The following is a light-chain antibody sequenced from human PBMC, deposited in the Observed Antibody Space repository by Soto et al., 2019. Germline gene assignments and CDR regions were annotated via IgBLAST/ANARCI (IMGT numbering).Light chain of an antibody. CDR3: QHRVNWPLT. CDR1: QSVSSN. V-gene: IGKV3-15*01. J-gene: IGKJ4*01. CDR2: DAS. Sequence: EIVMTQSPATLSVSPWEKATLSCRASQSVSSNLAWYQQKPGQAPRLLIYDASTRATGIPARFSGSGSGTEFTLTISNLEPEDFAVYYCQHRVNWPLTFGGGTKVDIK.